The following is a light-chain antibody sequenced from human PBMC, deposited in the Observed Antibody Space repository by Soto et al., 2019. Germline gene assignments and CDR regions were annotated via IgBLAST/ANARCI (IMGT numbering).Light chain of an antibody. Sequence: EIVMTQSPATLSVSPGERATLSCRASQSVSSNLAWYQKKPGQAPRLLIYRASTRATGIPARFSGSGSGTEFTLTISSLQSEDFAVYYCQQYNNWPPYTFGQGTKLEIK. J-gene: IGKJ2*01. CDR3: QQYNNWPPYT. CDR2: RAS. CDR1: QSVSSN. V-gene: IGKV3-15*01.